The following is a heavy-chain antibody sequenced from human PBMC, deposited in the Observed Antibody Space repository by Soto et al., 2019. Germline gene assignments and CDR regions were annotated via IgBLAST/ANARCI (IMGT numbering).Heavy chain of an antibody. J-gene: IGHJ4*01. CDR1: GYTFTSYG. V-gene: IGHV1-18*04. Sequence: ASVKVSCKASGYTFTSYGISWVRQAPGQGLEWMGWISAYNGNTNYAQKLQGRVTMTTETSKSTAYMELRSLRSDDTDVYYCARDLRVIHRNSGYDLALGYWG. CDR2: ISAYNGNT. CDR3: ARDLRVIHRNSGYDLALGY. D-gene: IGHD5-12*01.